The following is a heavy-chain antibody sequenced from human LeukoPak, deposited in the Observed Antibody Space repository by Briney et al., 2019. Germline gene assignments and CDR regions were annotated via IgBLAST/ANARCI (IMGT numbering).Heavy chain of an antibody. V-gene: IGHV4-39*07. J-gene: IGHJ4*02. Sequence: KSSETLSLTCTVSGGSISSDSNYWGWIRQPPGKGLEWIGEINHSGSTNYNPSLKSRVTISVDTSKNQFSLKLSSVTAADTAVYYCARGQVISGSYTYYFDYWGQGTLVTVSS. D-gene: IGHD1-26*01. CDR3: ARGQVISGSYTYYFDY. CDR1: GGSISSDSNY. CDR2: INHSGST.